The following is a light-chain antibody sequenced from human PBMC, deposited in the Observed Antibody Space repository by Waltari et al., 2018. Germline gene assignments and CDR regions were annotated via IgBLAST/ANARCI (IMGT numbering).Light chain of an antibody. CDR3: CSYAGLGIYV. CDR1: TSDVVHYNL. V-gene: IGLV2-23*02. J-gene: IGLJ1*01. Sequence: QSGLTQPASVSGSPGQSITISSPGTTSDVVHYNLASWYQQYPGKAPKLMVYEVTKRTSGVADRFSGSKSGNTASLTISGLQSQDEADYYCCSYAGLGIYVFGTGTKVTVL. CDR2: EVT.